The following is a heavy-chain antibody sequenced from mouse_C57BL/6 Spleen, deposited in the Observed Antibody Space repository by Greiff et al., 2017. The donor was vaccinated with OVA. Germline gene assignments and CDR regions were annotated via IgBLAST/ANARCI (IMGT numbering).Heavy chain of an antibody. V-gene: IGHV1-80*01. CDR2: IYPGDGDT. CDR1: GYAFSSYW. D-gene: IGHD2-4*01. J-gene: IGHJ1*03. Sequence: VQRVESGAELVKPGASVKISCKASGYAFSSYWMNWVKQRPGKGLEWIGQIYPGDGDTNYNGKFQGKATLHADKSSSTAYMPCSSPYSEDSGVYSCARVAYDCDSWDWYFDVWGTGTTVTVSS. CDR3: ARVAYDCDSWDWYFDV.